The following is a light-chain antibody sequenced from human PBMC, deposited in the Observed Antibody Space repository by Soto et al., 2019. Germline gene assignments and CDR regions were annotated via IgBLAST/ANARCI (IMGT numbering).Light chain of an antibody. V-gene: IGLV1-40*01. J-gene: IGLJ2*01. CDR2: RNN. Sequence: QPVLTQPPSVSGAPGPRVTIACTGSSSNIGAGYDVHWYQQLPGIAPKLLIYRNNNRPSGVPDRFSGSKSGYSAALSITGLQGEDEADYYCQSYDSSLSGYVVFGGRTKVTVL. CDR1: SSNIGAGYD. CDR3: QSYDSSLSGYVV.